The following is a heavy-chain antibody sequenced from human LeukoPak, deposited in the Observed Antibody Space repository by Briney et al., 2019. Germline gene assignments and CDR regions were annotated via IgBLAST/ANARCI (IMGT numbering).Heavy chain of an antibody. D-gene: IGHD3-10*01. CDR1: GFTFSSYE. CDR2: ISSSGSSI. CDR3: ARDSTYYGSGSYY. J-gene: IGHJ4*02. V-gene: IGHV3-48*03. Sequence: PGGSLRLSCAASGFTFSSYEMNWVRQAPGKGLEWVSYISSSGSSIYYADSVKGRFSIYRDNAKNSLYLQMNSLRAEDTAGYYCARDSTYYGSGSYYWGQGTLVTVSS.